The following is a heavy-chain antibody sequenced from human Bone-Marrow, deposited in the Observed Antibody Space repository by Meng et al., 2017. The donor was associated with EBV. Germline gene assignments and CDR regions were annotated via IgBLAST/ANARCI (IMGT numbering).Heavy chain of an antibody. CDR3: AHRLGLTEFDY. CDR1: GFSLSTSGMG. Sequence: QIPLKESGPTVINPTQTLTLTCTFSGFSLSTSGMGVAWIRQPPGKALEWLALIYWDDETRYSPALKNRLTVTKDSSKNQVVFRMANLDPADTATYYCAHRLGLTEFDYWGQGILVTVSS. V-gene: IGHV2-5*02. D-gene: IGHD1-26*01. CDR2: IYWDDET. J-gene: IGHJ4*02.